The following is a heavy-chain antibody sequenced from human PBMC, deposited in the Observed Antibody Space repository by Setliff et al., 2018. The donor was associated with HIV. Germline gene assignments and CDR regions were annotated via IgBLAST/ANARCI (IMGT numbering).Heavy chain of an antibody. J-gene: IGHJ6*02. CDR3: ARDGDYNYYGMDV. V-gene: IGHV4-61*01. Sequence: SETLSLTCTVSGGSISSSSYYWSWIRQPPGKGLEWIGYIYYSGSTNYNPSLKSRVTISVDTPKNQFSLKSSSVTAADTAVYYCARDGDYNYYGMDVWGQGTTVTVSS. CDR2: IYYSGST. D-gene: IGHD4-17*01. CDR1: GGSISSSSYY.